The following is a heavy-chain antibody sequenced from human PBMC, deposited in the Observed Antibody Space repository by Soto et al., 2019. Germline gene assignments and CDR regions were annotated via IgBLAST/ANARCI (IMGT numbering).Heavy chain of an antibody. CDR3: VRHVNYYYYYISV. J-gene: IGHJ6*03. CDR2: IYYSGRT. Sequence: QVQLQASGPGLVKPSETLSLTCTVSGGSIRSYYWSWIRQPPGKGLEWIGYIYYSGRTSYTPSLLSRLTVVVDTSKNQCSLTLSSVIAADPAVYYCVRHVNYYYYYISVWGNGATVTVS. CDR1: GGSIRSYY. V-gene: IGHV4-59*08.